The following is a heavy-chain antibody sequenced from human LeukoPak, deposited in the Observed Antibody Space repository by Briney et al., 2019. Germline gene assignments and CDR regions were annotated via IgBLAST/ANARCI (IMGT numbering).Heavy chain of an antibody. V-gene: IGHV1-8*01. D-gene: IGHD3-22*01. CDR2: MNPNSGNT. CDR1: GYTFTSYD. J-gene: IGHJ4*02. Sequence: ASVKVSCKASGYTFTSYDINWVRQATGQGLEWMGWMNPNSGNTGYAQKFQGRVTMTRNTSISTAYMELRSLRSDDTAVYYCAREIYDSSGYFVYWGQGTLVTVSS. CDR3: AREIYDSSGYFVY.